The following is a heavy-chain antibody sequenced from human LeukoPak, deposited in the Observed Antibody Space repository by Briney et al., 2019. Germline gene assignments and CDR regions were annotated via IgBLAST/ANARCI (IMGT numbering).Heavy chain of an antibody. CDR1: GGSISSYY. D-gene: IGHD6-19*01. CDR2: IYTSGST. V-gene: IGHV4-4*07. CDR3: ARSQWQGIDY. J-gene: IGHJ4*02. Sequence: SETLSLTCTVSGGSISSYYWSWIRQPAGKGLEWIGRIYTSGSTNYNPSLKSRVTMSVDTSKNQFSLEVNSVTAADTAMYFCARSQWQGIDYWGQGTLVTVSS.